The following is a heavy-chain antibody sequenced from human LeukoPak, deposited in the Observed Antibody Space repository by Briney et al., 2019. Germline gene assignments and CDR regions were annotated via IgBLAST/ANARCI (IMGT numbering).Heavy chain of an antibody. Sequence: SETLSLTCTLPGGSISSYYWSWIRKPPGKVLEWIGFIFYSGTTNYNPSLKSRVTISVDTSKNQFSLKLSSVTAADTAVYYCARRAGAYSHPYDYWGQGTLVTVSS. V-gene: IGHV4-59*01. J-gene: IGHJ4*02. CDR3: ARRAGAYSHPYDY. CDR2: IFYSGTT. CDR1: GGSISSYY. D-gene: IGHD4/OR15-4a*01.